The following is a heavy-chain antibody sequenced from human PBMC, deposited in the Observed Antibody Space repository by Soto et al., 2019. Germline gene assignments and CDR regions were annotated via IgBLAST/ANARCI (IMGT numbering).Heavy chain of an antibody. CDR3: YGNTRDVLYF. V-gene: IGHV3-7*01. CDR2: IKQDGSDK. D-gene: IGHD2-15*01. Sequence: GGSVRICCAASGFTFSNYWMSWVRQAPGKGLEWVAIIKQDGSDKYYVDSVKGRFTISRDNAKNSLYLQMNSLRTEDAAFFYCYGNTRDVLYF. CDR1: GFTFSNYW. J-gene: IGHJ1*01.